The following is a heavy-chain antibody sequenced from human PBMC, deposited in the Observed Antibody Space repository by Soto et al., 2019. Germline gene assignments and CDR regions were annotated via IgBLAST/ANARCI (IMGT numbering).Heavy chain of an antibody. J-gene: IGHJ4*02. Sequence: EVQLVESGGGLVQPGGSLRLSCAASGFTFSRFWMNWVRQAPGKGLEWVANINEDGSGQDYVESVKGRFTISRDNVENSVYLQMNSLRTDDTAVYYCARDRGESMYPWGYWGPGTLVTVSS. CDR2: INEDGSGQ. D-gene: IGHD3-16*01. V-gene: IGHV3-7*04. CDR3: ARDRGESMYPWGY. CDR1: GFTFSRFW.